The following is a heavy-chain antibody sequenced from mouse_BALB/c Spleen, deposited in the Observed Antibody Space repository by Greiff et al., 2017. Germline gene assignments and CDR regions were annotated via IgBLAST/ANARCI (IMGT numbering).Heavy chain of an antibody. CDR1: GYTFTSYC. D-gene: IGHD2-14*01. CDR3: ARSYYRYDGAWLDY. V-gene: IGHV1-7*01. Sequence: QVQLQQSGADLAKPGASVKMSCTASGYTFTSYCMHWVQQRPGQGLEWIGSISPSTGYTEYNQKFKDKATLTADKSSSTAYMQLSSLTSEDSAVYYCARSYYRYDGAWLDYWGQGTLVTVSA. CDR2: ISPSTGYT. J-gene: IGHJ3*01.